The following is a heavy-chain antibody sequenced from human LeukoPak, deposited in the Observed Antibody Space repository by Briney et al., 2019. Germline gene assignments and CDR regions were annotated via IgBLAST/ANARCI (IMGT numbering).Heavy chain of an antibody. CDR1: GFTFTTYW. CDR3: ARGQLADSY. J-gene: IGHJ4*02. D-gene: IGHD3-22*01. Sequence: GGSLRLSCAASGFTFTTYWMSWIRQTPGRGLEWVAKIKPDGSEKSYVDSVKGRFTISRDNAKNSVFLQMDSLRVEDTALYYCARGQLADSYWGQGALVTVSS. V-gene: IGHV3-7*01. CDR2: IKPDGSEK.